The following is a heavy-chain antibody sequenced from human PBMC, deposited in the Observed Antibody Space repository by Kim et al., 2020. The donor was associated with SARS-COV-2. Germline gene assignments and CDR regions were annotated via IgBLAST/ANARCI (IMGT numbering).Heavy chain of an antibody. J-gene: IGHJ4*02. CDR3: ARSYCSNWYMYYFDY. CDR2: TYYRSNWHN. V-gene: IGHV6-1*01. Sequence: SQTLSLTCAISGDSVSSNSAAWNWIRQSPSRGLEWLGRTYYRSNWHNDYAVSVKSRITINPDTSKNQFSLQLNSVTSDDTAVYYCARSYCSNWYMYYFDYWGQGTLVTVSS. D-gene: IGHD6-13*01. CDR1: GDSVSSNSAA.